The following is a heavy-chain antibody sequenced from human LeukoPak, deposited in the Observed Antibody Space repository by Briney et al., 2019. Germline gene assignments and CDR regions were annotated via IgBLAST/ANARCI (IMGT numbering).Heavy chain of an antibody. CDR1: GFTFRSYA. CDR3: VREQPGDGWSGFGY. J-gene: IGHJ4*02. Sequence: GGSLRLSCAASGFTFRSYAMHWVRQAPGKGLEWVAVISDDGSRQHYADFLEGRFTISRDNSKNTVSLQMSSLTSEDTAVYFCVREQPGDGWSGFGYWGQGTLVTVSS. CDR2: ISDDGSRQ. V-gene: IGHV3-30*15. D-gene: IGHD6-19*01.